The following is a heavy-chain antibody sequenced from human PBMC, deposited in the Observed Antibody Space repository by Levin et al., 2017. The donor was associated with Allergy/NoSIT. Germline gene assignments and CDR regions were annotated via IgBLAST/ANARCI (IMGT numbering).Heavy chain of an antibody. J-gene: IGHJ6*03. V-gene: IGHV4-34*01. CDR2: INHSGST. CDR1: GGSFSGSY. D-gene: IGHD3-10*01. CDR3: ARGRPRESYYYGSGSHYYMDV. Sequence: SQTLSLTCAVYGGSFSGSYWSWIRQPPGKGLEWIGEINHSGSTNYNPSLKSRVTISVDTSKNQFSPKPSSVTAADTAVYYCARGRPRESYYYGSGSHYYMDVWGKGTTVTVSS.